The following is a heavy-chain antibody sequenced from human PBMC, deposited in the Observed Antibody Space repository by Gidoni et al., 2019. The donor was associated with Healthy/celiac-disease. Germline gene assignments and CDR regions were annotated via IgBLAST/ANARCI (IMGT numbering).Heavy chain of an antibody. V-gene: IGHV4-39*02. CDR3: AREYSSSNFDP. CDR1: GGSISSSSYS. CDR2: IYYSGST. Sequence: QLQLQESGPGLVKPSETLSLTCTVSGGSISSSSYSWGWIRQPPGKGLEWIGSIYYSGSTYYNPSLKSRVTISVDTSKNQFSLKLSSVTAADTAVYYCAREYSSSNFDPWGQGTLVTVSS. J-gene: IGHJ5*02. D-gene: IGHD6-6*01.